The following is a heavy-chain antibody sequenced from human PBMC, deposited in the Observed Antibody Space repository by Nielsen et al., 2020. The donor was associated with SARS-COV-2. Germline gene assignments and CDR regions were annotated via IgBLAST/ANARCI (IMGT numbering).Heavy chain of an antibody. D-gene: IGHD5-18*01. CDR3: ARYSYGFTDSDY. J-gene: IGHJ4*02. Sequence: GESPKISCAASGFTFSSYSMNWVRQAPGKGLEWVSSISSSSSYIYYADSVKGRFTISRDNAKNSLYLQMNSLRAEDTAVYYCARYSYGFTDSDYWGQGTLVTVSS. CDR1: GFTFSSYS. V-gene: IGHV3-21*01. CDR2: ISSSSSYI.